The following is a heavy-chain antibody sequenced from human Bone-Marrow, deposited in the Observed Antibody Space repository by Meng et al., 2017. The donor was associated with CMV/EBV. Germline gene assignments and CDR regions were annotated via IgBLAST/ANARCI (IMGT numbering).Heavy chain of an antibody. Sequence: ASVKVSCKAYGYTFTSYGITWVPQAPGQGLEWMGWISPFNGHTNYVQRFQGRVTMTTDTSTSTAYLELKSLRSDDTAVYFCARRPDTAVAHYGMDVWGHGTTVTVSS. D-gene: IGHD5-18*01. V-gene: IGHV1-18*01. CDR1: GYTFTSYG. CDR3: ARRPDTAVAHYGMDV. CDR2: ISPFNGHT. J-gene: IGHJ6*01.